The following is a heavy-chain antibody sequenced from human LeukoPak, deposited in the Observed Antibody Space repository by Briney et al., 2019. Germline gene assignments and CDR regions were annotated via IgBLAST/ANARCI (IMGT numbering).Heavy chain of an antibody. CDR3: AGEGGSSYSRPFDY. CDR2: IYSGGTT. J-gene: IGHJ4*02. Sequence: GGSLRLSCAASGFSVSSYYMSWVRQAPGKGLEWVSVIYSGGTTYYADSVKGRFTISRDNSKNTLYLQMNSLRPEDTAVYYCAGEGGSSYSRPFDYWGQGTQVTVSS. V-gene: IGHV3-53*01. D-gene: IGHD5-18*01. CDR1: GFSVSSYY.